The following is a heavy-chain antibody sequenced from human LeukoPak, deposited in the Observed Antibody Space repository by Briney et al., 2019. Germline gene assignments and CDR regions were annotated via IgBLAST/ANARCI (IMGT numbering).Heavy chain of an antibody. CDR1: GYTFTGYY. CDR3: ARAGGWPYAFDI. V-gene: IGHV1-2*02. Sequence: ASVKVSCKASGYTFTGYYMHWVRQAPGQGLEWMGWINLNSGGTNYAQKFQGRFTMTRDTSISTAYMELSRLRSDDTAVYYCARAGGWPYAFDIWGQGTMVTVSS. D-gene: IGHD6-19*01. J-gene: IGHJ3*02. CDR2: INLNSGGT.